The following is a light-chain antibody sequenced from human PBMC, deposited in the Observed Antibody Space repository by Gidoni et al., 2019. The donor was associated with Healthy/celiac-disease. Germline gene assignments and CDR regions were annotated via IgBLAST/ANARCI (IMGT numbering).Light chain of an antibody. Sequence: QSVLTQPPSVSGAPGQRVTISCTGSSSNIGAGYDVHWYQQLPGTAPKLLIYGNSNRPSGVPDRFSGSKYGTSASLAITGRQAEDEADYYCQSYDSSLSGVVFGGGTKLTVL. J-gene: IGLJ2*01. CDR3: QSYDSSLSGVV. CDR2: GNS. V-gene: IGLV1-40*01. CDR1: SSNIGAGYD.